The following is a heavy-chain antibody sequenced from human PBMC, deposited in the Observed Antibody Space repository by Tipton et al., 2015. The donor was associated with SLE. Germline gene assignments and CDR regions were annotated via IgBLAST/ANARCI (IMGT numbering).Heavy chain of an antibody. D-gene: IGHD2-21*01. V-gene: IGHV3-30*02. CDR3: ARVLVAIGGLYYGMDV. J-gene: IGHJ6*02. CDR2: IRYDGSNK. Sequence: SLRLSCAASGFTFSSYGMHWVRQAPGKGLEWVAFIRYDGSNKYYADSVKGRFTISRDNSKNTLYLQMNSLRAEDTAVYYCARVLVAIGGLYYGMDVWGQGTTVTVSS. CDR1: GFTFSSYG.